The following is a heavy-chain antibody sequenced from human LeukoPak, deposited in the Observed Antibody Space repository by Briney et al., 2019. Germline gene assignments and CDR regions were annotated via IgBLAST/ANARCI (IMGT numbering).Heavy chain of an antibody. CDR1: GLTFTTSP. CDR2: IGHDGTST. D-gene: IGHD3-22*01. Sequence: GGSLRLSCAASGLTFTTSPMHWVRQAPDKGLDWVAVIGHDGTSTSYADSVKGRFTISRDNSKNTLYLQMNSLRVDDTAVYYCAKEGRSSGLAGTFDIRGLGTMVTVSS. CDR3: AKEGRSSGLAGTFDI. J-gene: IGHJ3*02. V-gene: IGHV3-30-3*01.